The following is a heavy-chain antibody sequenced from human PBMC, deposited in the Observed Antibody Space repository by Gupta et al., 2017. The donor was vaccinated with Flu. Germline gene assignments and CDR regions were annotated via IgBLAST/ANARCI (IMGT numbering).Heavy chain of an antibody. CDR3: AKDENTYYYDSSGPDQPS. D-gene: IGHD3-22*01. Sequence: GRFTISRDNSKNTLYLQMNSLRAEDTAVYYCAKDENTYYYDSSGPDQPSWGQGTLVTVAS. J-gene: IGHJ5*02. V-gene: IGHV3-23*01.